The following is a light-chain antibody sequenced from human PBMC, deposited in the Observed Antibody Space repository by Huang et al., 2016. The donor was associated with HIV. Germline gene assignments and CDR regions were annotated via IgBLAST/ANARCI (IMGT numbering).Light chain of an antibody. V-gene: IGKV1-16*02. CDR1: QGITNA. CDR2: DAA. CDR3: QQYHKYPFT. Sequence: DIQMTQSPSSLSASAGDRVTIPCRASQGITNALAWFQQKPGNAPKSLIYDAARWQSGVPSKFSGSGSGTDFTLTISSLQPEDFATYYCQQYHKYPFTFGPGTKVDL. J-gene: IGKJ3*01.